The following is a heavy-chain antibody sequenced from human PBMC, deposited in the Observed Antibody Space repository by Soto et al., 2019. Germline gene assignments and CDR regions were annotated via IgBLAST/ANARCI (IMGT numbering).Heavy chain of an antibody. Sequence: PGGSLRLSCAASGFTFSDYYMSWIRQAPGRGLGWISYINRSGSIKYYVDSVKGRFTISRDNAKNSLYLQMNSLRAEDTAIYYCTRGGGTAAPVDVWGQGTPVTVSS. CDR2: INRSGSIK. J-gene: IGHJ6*02. CDR3: TRGGGTAAPVDV. CDR1: GFTFSDYY. D-gene: IGHD6-13*01. V-gene: IGHV3-11*01.